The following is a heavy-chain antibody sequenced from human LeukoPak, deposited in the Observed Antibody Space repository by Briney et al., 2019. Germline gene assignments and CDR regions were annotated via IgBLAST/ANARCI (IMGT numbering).Heavy chain of an antibody. D-gene: IGHD7-27*01. CDR3: VRLNRGSAYYYYGMDV. CDR2: IYPADSDT. Sequence: GASLKISCKGSGXSFTSYWSGWVLQLPGKGLKWMGIIYPADSDTRYSPSFQGQVTISADKSITTAYLQWSSLKASDTAMYYCVRLNRGSAYYYYGMDVWGQGTTVTVSS. V-gene: IGHV5-51*01. CDR1: GXSFTSYW. J-gene: IGHJ6*02.